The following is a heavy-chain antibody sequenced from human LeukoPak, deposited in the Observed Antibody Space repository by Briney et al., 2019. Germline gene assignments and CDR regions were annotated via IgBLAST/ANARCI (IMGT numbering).Heavy chain of an antibody. D-gene: IGHD1-26*01. V-gene: IGHV4-59*01. CDR2: IYYSGST. J-gene: IGHJ3*02. CDR3: ARSWDPPAFDI. CDR1: GGSISSYY. Sequence: SETLSLTCTVSGGSISSYYWSWIRQPPGKGLEWIGYIYYSGSTNYNPPLKSRVTISVDTPKNQFSLKLSSVTAADTAVYYCARSWDPPAFDIWGQGTMVTVSS.